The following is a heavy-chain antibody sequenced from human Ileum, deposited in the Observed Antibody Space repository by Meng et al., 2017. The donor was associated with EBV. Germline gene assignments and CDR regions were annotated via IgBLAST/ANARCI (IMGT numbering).Heavy chain of an antibody. D-gene: IGHD6-19*01. J-gene: IGHJ4*02. CDR2: LYFSGST. Sequence: LRESGPGLVKPSETLSLTCTVPGGSISSSDYYWGWIRQPPGKGLEWIGSLYFSGSTYSNPSLESRVTISVDTSNNQFSLKLSSVTAADTAVYYCARRGYSSGWYAYDYWGQGTLVTVSS. V-gene: IGHV4-39*01. CDR3: ARRGYSSGWYAYDY. CDR1: GGSISSSDYY.